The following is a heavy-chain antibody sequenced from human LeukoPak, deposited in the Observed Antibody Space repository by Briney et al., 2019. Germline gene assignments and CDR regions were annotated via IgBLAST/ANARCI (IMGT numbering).Heavy chain of an antibody. V-gene: IGHV3-30*18. CDR3: AKENWGGDCYPGDFDY. J-gene: IGHJ4*02. D-gene: IGHD2-21*02. Sequence: GRSLRLSCAASGFTFSSYGMHWVRQAPGKGLEWVAVISYDGSNKYYADSVKGRFTISRDNSKNTLYLQMNSLRAEDTAVYYCAKENWGGDCYPGDFDYGARGTRVTVPS. CDR2: ISYDGSNK. CDR1: GFTFSSYG.